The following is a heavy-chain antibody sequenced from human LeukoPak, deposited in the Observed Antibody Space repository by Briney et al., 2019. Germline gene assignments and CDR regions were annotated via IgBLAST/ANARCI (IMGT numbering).Heavy chain of an antibody. J-gene: IGHJ4*02. CDR1: GFTFSSYG. Sequence: PGRSLRPSCAASGFTFSSYGMHWVRQAPGKGLEWVAVIWYDGSNKYYADSVKGRFTISRDNSKNTLYLQMNSLRAEDTAVYYCAKDRDRVAAAGLFDYWGQGTLVTVSS. CDR3: AKDRDRVAAAGLFDY. D-gene: IGHD6-13*01. CDR2: IWYDGSNK. V-gene: IGHV3-33*06.